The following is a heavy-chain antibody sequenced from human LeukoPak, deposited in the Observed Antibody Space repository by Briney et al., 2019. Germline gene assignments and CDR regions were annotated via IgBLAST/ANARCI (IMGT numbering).Heavy chain of an antibody. J-gene: IGHJ4*02. Sequence: GGSLRLSCAASGFTFSDYYMSWIRQAPGKGLGWVSYISSSGSTIYYADSVKGRFTISRDNAKNSLYLQMNSLRAEDTAVYYCASSITMIVVAHWGQGTLVTVSS. CDR1: GFTFSDYY. CDR2: ISSSGSTI. D-gene: IGHD3-22*01. V-gene: IGHV3-11*01. CDR3: ASSITMIVVAH.